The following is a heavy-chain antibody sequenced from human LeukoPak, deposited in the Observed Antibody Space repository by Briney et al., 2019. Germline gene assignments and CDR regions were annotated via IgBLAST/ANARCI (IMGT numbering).Heavy chain of an antibody. CDR1: GDSISHYY. CDR2: VSYSGST. D-gene: IGHD3-22*01. J-gene: IGHJ5*02. V-gene: IGHV4-59*01. Sequence: SETLSLTCTVSGDSISHYYWSWIRQPPGKGLESIGYVSYSGSTTYNPSLKSRVTISVDTSKNQFSLKLSSVTAADTAVYYCARAPYSSGFYFFDPWGQGTLVTVSS. CDR3: ARAPYSSGFYFFDP.